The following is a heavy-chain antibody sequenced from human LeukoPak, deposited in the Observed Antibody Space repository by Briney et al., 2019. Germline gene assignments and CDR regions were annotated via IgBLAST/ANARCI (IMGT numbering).Heavy chain of an antibody. CDR3: ARARVITHDFDY. Sequence: SETLSLTCTVSGGSISSYYWSWIRQTPGKGLEWIGYIYYSGSTNYNPSLKSRVTISVDTSKNQFSLKLSSVTAADTAVYYCARARVITHDFDYWGQGTLVTVSS. CDR1: GGSISSYY. V-gene: IGHV4-59*01. D-gene: IGHD4-17*01. CDR2: IYYSGST. J-gene: IGHJ4*02.